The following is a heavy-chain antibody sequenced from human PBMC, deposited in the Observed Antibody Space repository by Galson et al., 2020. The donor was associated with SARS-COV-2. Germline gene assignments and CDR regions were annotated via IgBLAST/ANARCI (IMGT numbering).Heavy chain of an antibody. CDR2: INPNSGGT. D-gene: IGHD6-19*01. Sequence: ASVKVSCKASGYTFTGYYMHWVRQALGQGLEWMGWINPNSGGTNYAQKFQGRVTMTRDTSISTAYMELSRLRSDDTAVYYCARGGAGTYYYYYGMDVWGQGTTVTVSS. CDR3: ARGGAGTYYYYYGMDV. V-gene: IGHV1-2*02. J-gene: IGHJ6*02. CDR1: GYTFTGYY.